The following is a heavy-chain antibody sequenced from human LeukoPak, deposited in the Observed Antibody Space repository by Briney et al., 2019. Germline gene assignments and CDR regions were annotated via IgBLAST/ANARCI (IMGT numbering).Heavy chain of an antibody. D-gene: IGHD6-6*01. CDR3: AKEGVYSSSSLLYYFDY. V-gene: IGHV3-23*01. CDR2: ISGSGGST. Sequence: GGSLRLSCAASGFTFSSYAMSWVRQAPGRGLEGVSAISGSGGSTYYADSVKGRFTISRDNSKNTLYLQMNSLRAEDTAVYYCAKEGVYSSSSLLYYFDYWGQGTLVTVSS. J-gene: IGHJ4*02. CDR1: GFTFSSYA.